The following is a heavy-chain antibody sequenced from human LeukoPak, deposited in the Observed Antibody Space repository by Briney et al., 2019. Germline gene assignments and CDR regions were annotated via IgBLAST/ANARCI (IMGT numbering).Heavy chain of an antibody. Sequence: GSLRLSCAASGFTFSSYAMSWVRQAPGKGLEWVSAISGSGGSTYYADSVKGRFTISRDNSKNTLYLQMNSLRAEDTAVYYCAKDRLPDYYDSSGYQDWGQGTLVTVSS. CDR2: ISGSGGST. V-gene: IGHV3-23*01. CDR3: AKDRLPDYYDSSGYQD. J-gene: IGHJ4*02. D-gene: IGHD3-22*01. CDR1: GFTFSSYA.